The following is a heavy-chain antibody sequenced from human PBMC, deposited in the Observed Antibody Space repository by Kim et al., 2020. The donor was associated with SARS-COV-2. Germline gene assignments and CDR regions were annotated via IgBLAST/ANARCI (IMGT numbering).Heavy chain of an antibody. CDR3: ARRGRAAGATRYFDY. V-gene: IGHV4-39*01. D-gene: IGHD1-26*01. Sequence: SPSLRSRVSMSVDTSKNQVSLTVSSVTAADSAVYYCARRGRAAGATRYFDYWGQGILVTVSS. J-gene: IGHJ4*02.